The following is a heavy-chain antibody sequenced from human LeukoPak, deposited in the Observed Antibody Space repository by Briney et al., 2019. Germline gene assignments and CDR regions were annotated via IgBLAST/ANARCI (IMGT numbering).Heavy chain of an antibody. CDR3: AKGVSYYGSGSDDY. CDR2: ISGSGGST. Sequence: GGSLRLSCAASGFTFSSYAMSWVRQAPGKGLEWVSAISGSGGSTYYADSVKGRFTISRDNSKNTLYLQMNSLRAEDTAVYYCAKGVSYYGSGSDDYWGQGTLVTVSS. V-gene: IGHV3-23*01. CDR1: GFTFSSYA. J-gene: IGHJ4*02. D-gene: IGHD3-10*01.